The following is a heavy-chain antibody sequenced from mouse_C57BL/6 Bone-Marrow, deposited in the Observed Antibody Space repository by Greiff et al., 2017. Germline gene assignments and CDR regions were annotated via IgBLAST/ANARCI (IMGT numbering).Heavy chain of an antibody. Sequence: EVQLQQSGPELVKPGASVKISCKASGYTFTDYYMNWVKQSHGKSLEWIGDINPNNGGTSYNQKFKGKATLTVDKSSSTAYMELRSLTSEDSAVYYCAREGAYYSKFAMDYWGQGTSVTVSS. V-gene: IGHV1-26*01. CDR3: AREGAYYSKFAMDY. CDR2: INPNNGGT. J-gene: IGHJ4*01. CDR1: GYTFTDYY. D-gene: IGHD2-5*01.